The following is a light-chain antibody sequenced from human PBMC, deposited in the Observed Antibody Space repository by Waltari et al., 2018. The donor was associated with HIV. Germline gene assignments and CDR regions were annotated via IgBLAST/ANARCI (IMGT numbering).Light chain of an antibody. CDR1: QDISSY. V-gene: IGKV1-33*01. Sequence: DIQMTQSPSSLSASVGDRVTITCQASQDISSYLNWYQQKPGKAPKLLIYDASDLETGVPSRFSGSGSGTHFTFTISSLQPADIATYYCQQSYTTVTFGGGTKVEIK. J-gene: IGKJ4*01. CDR3: QQSYTTVT. CDR2: DAS.